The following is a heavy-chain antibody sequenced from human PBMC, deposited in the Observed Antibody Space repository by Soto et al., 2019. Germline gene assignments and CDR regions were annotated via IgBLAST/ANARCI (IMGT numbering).Heavy chain of an antibody. CDR3: ARYSWGFDY. V-gene: IGHV1-69*01. CDR2: IIPVFGTT. Sequence: QVQLVQSGAEVKKPGSSVKVSCKASGDIFNNYDISWVRQAPGQGLEWMGGIIPVFGTTNYAQKFQGRVTITEDESTSTAYMTLRRLRSEDTALYYCARYSWGFDYWGQGTLVTVSS. D-gene: IGHD2-15*01. J-gene: IGHJ4*02. CDR1: GDIFNNYD.